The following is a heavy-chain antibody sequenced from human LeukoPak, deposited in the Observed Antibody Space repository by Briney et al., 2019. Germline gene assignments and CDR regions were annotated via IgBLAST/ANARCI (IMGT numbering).Heavy chain of an antibody. D-gene: IGHD6-13*01. CDR3: SRAIRATGTDH. V-gene: IGHV3-21*01. CDR1: GFTFSRYS. J-gene: IGHJ4*02. CDR2: ITSNGNST. Sequence: PGGSLRLSCAPSGFTFSRYSMNWVRQAPGKGLEWVSSITSNGNSTYYAKTLKGRFTISRDNAKNSLYLQMGGLTAEDTAIYYCSRAIRATGTDHWGQGTLVTVSS.